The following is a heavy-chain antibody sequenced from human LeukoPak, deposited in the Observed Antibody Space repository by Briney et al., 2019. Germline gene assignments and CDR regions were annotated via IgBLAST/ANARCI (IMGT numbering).Heavy chain of an antibody. CDR3: ARHRAGTTYDF. J-gene: IGHJ4*02. D-gene: IGHD1-7*01. CDR1: GDSISPYY. V-gene: IGHV4-59*08. CDR2: ISYRGST. Sequence: PSETLSLTCTVSGDSISPYYWSWIRQPPGKGLEWIGYISYRGSTDYNPSLKSRVTISVDTSKNQFSLKLSSLTAADTAMYYCARHRAGTTYDFWGQGTLVTVSS.